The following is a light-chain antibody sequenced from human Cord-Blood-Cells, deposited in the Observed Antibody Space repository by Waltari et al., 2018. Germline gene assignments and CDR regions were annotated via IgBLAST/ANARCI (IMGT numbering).Light chain of an antibody. CDR3: CSYAGSSTWV. Sequence: QSALTQPASVSGSPGQAIPIPCTVTYIAVGSYNLVSWYQQHPGKAPKLMVYEGSKRPSGLSNRFSGSKSGNTASLTSSGLQAEDEADYYCCSYAGSSTWVFGGGTKLTVL. CDR1: YIAVGSYNL. V-gene: IGLV2-23*01. J-gene: IGLJ3*02. CDR2: EGS.